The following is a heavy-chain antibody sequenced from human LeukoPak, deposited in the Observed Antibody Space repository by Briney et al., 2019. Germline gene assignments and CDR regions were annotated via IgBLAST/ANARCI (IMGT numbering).Heavy chain of an antibody. J-gene: IGHJ4*02. CDR2: INAGNGNT. CDR1: GYTFTSYA. D-gene: IGHD1-26*01. Sequence: GASVKVSCKASGYTFTSYAMHWVRQAPGQGLERMGWINAGNGNTKYSQKFQGRVTITRDTSASTAYMELSSLRSEDTAVYYYARSLIVGATRALYWGQGTLVTVSS. V-gene: IGHV1-3*01. CDR3: ARSLIVGATRALY.